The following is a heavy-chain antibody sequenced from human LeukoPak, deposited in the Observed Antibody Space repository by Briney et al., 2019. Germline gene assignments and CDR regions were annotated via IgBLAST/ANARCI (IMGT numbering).Heavy chain of an antibody. CDR2: IKSKTDGGTT. Sequence: GGSLRLSCAASGFTFSNAWMSWVRQAPGKGLEWVGRIKSKTDGGTTDYAAPVKGRFTISRDNSKNTLYLQMNSLRAEDTAVYYCAKGVQLFDYWGQGTLVTVSS. CDR3: AKGVQLFDY. J-gene: IGHJ4*02. CDR1: GFTFSNAW. V-gene: IGHV3-15*01. D-gene: IGHD5-18*01.